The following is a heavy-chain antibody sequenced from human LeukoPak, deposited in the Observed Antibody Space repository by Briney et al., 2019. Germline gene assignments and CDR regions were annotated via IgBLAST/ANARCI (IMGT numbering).Heavy chain of an antibody. CDR2: INPNSGDT. J-gene: IGHJ5*02. V-gene: IGHV1-2*02. Sequence: ASVKVSCKASGGTFSSYAVSWVRQAPGQGLEWMGWINPNSGDTNYAQKFQGRVTMTRDTSISTAYMELRRLRSDDTAVYYCARNIVGATTRWFDPWGQGTLVTVS. CDR3: ARNIVGATTRWFDP. CDR1: GGTFSSYA. D-gene: IGHD1-26*01.